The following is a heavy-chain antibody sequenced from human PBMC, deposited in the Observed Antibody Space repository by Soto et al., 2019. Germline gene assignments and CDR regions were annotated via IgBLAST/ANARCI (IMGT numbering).Heavy chain of an antibody. J-gene: IGHJ4*02. CDR2: IIPIFGTA. CDR1: GGTFSSYA. D-gene: IGHD2-15*01. CDR3: ARGPRYCSGGSCYQAYFDY. V-gene: IGHV1-69*13. Sequence: SVKVSCKASGGTFSSYAISWVRQAPGQGLEWMGGIIPIFGTANYAQKFQGRVTITADESTSTAYMELSSLRSEDTAVYYCARGPRYCSGGSCYQAYFDYWGQGTLVTVSS.